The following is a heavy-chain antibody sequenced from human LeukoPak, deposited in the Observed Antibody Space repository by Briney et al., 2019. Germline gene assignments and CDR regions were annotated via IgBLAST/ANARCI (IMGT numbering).Heavy chain of an antibody. CDR2: IRSKANSYAT. Sequence: EGSLRLSCAASGFTFSGSAMHWVRQASGKGLEWVGRIRSKANSYATAYAASVKGRFTISRDDSKNTAYLQMNSLKTEDTAVYYCARDLNYDSTLCDYWGQGTLVTVSS. D-gene: IGHD3-22*01. CDR3: ARDLNYDSTLCDY. V-gene: IGHV3-73*01. J-gene: IGHJ4*02. CDR1: GFTFSGSA.